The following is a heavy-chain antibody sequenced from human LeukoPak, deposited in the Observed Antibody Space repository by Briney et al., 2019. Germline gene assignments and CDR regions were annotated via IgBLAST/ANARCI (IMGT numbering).Heavy chain of an antibody. Sequence: ASVKVSCKASGYLFTGYYMHWVRQAPGQGLEWMGWINPNSGGTNYAQKFQGWVTMTRDTSINTAYMELSRLRSDDTAVYYCAKESSLYGSGSLSYYFDYWGQGTLVTVSS. J-gene: IGHJ4*02. CDR3: AKESSLYGSGSLSYYFDY. CDR1: GYLFTGYY. CDR2: INPNSGGT. V-gene: IGHV1-2*04. D-gene: IGHD3-10*01.